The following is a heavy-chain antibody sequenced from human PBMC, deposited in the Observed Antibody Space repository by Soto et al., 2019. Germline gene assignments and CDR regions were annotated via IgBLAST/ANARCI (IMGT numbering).Heavy chain of an antibody. CDR3: APRVPYSSYWDVCWFDT. CDR1: GFSLTTGGVG. J-gene: IGHJ5*02. Sequence: QITLKESGPLLVEPTQTLTLTCSFSGFSLTTGGVGVGWLRQAPGKALECLGIIYWDKDRRYNPSLKERLTITKDTSKNQVVLTMTYMEPVDTATYYGAPRVPYSSYWDVCWFDTWGQGTLVTVS. V-gene: IGHV2-5*02. CDR2: IYWDKDR. D-gene: IGHD2-21*01.